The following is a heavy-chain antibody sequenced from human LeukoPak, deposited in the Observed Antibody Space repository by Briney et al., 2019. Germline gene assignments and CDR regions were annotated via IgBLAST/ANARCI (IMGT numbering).Heavy chain of an antibody. J-gene: IGHJ4*02. CDR3: ARGSPYFDY. CDR1: GYTFTRHW. Sequence: GESLKISCRGSGYTFTRHWIGWVRPMPGRGLEWMGMIHPGDSDNRHSPSFQGQVTISADKSVSIAYLQWSSLKASDTAMYYCARGSPYFDYWGQGTLVTVSS. V-gene: IGHV5-51*01. CDR2: IHPGDSDN.